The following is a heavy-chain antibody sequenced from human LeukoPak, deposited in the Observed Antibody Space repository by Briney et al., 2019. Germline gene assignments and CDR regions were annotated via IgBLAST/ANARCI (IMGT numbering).Heavy chain of an antibody. V-gene: IGHV6-1*01. J-gene: IGHJ6*03. D-gene: IGHD2-8*02. CDR1: GDSVSSRSAA. CDR2: TYCRSKCYN. Sequence: SQTISLTCALSGDSVSSRSAAWNWIRQSPSRGLEWLGRTYCRSKCYNDYAVSVKSRITINPDTSKNQFSLHLNSVTPEDTAVYYCARAPLVAISYRETFFYYYYMDVWGKGTTVTVSS. CDR3: ARAPLVAISYRETFFYYYYMDV.